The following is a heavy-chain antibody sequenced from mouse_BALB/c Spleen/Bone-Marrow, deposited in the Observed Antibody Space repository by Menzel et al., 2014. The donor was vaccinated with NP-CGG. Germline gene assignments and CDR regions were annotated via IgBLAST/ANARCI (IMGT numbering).Heavy chain of an antibody. CDR2: IHPNSGNT. V-gene: IGHV1S130*01. CDR1: GYTFTSSW. CDR3: ARGGYGNYYFDY. Sequence: QVQLQQSGSVLVRPGASVKLSCKASGYTFTSSWMHWAKQRPGQGLEWIGGIHPNSGNTNYNEQFKGKATLTVDTSSSTACVDLSSLTSEDSAVYYCARGGYGNYYFDYWGQGATLTVSS. D-gene: IGHD2-1*01. J-gene: IGHJ2*01.